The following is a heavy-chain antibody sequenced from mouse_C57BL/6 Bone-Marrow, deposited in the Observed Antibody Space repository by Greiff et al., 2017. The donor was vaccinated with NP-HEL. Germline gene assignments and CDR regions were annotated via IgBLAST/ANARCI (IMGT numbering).Heavy chain of an antibody. CDR2: ISLKSDNYAT. CDR1: GFTFSNYW. D-gene: IGHD4-1*01. J-gene: IGHJ1*03. CDR3: TVWDVGSWYCDV. Sequence: EVMLVESGGGLVQPGGSMKLSCVASGFTFSNYWMNWVRQSPEKGLEWVAQISLKSDNYATHYADSVKGRFTISRDDSKSNIYLQMNNLRAEDTEIYYCTVWDVGSWYCDVWGTGTTVTVSS. V-gene: IGHV6-3*01.